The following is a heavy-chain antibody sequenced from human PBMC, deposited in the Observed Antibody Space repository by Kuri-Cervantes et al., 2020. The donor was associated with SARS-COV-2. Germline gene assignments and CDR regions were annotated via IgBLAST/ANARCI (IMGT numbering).Heavy chain of an antibody. J-gene: IGHJ6*03. CDR1: GGSISSYY. Sequence: SETLSLTCTVSGGSISSYYWSWIRQPPGKGLEWIGEINHSGSTNYNPSLKSRVTISVDTSKNQFSLKLSSVTAADTAVYYCARVGYGDYGRTEPTDYYYYYYMDVWGKGTTVTVSS. CDR3: ARVGYGDYGRTEPTDYYYYYYMDV. D-gene: IGHD4-17*01. CDR2: INHSGST. V-gene: IGHV4-34*01.